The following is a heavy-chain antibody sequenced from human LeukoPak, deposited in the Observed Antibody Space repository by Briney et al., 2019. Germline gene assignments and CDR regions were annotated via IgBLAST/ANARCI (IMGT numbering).Heavy chain of an antibody. Sequence: ASLKVSCKVSGYTLRELSMHWVRQVTGGGLEWMGRFVPEDGKIMYAQKFQGRLTMTEDTSTATAYMEMRSLTPEDTAVYYCATVGYGSSWSMPVFEYWGQGTPVTVSS. CDR3: ATVGYGSSWSMPVFEY. CDR1: GYTLRELS. D-gene: IGHD6-13*01. V-gene: IGHV1-24*01. CDR2: FVPEDGKI. J-gene: IGHJ4*02.